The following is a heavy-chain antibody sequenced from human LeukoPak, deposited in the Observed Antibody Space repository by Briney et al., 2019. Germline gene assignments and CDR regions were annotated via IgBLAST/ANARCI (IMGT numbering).Heavy chain of an antibody. J-gene: IGHJ4*02. CDR2: ISRGSASI. CDR3: ALGSIARVFSSTLFDY. D-gene: IGHD2-2*01. Sequence: GGSLRLSCAASGFTFSSYSMNWVRQAPGKGLEWVSSISRGSASIYYADSLKGRVTISRDNAKSSLSLQMNSLRVEDTAVYYCALGSIARVFSSTLFDYWGQGTLVTVSS. V-gene: IGHV3-21*01. CDR1: GFTFSSYS.